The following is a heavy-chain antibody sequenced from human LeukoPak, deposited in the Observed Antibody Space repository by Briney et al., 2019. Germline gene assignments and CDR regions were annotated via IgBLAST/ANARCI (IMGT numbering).Heavy chain of an antibody. CDR2: IKQDGSDK. J-gene: IGHJ5*02. CDR1: GFTLSSYW. CDR3: AGYSRSSGWFDP. Sequence: GGSLRLSCAASGFTLSSYWMSWVRQAPGKGLEWVANIKQDGSDKDYVDSVKGRFTISRDNAKNSLYLQMNSLRAEDTAVYYCAGYSRSSGWFDPWGQGTLVTASS. D-gene: IGHD6-6*01. V-gene: IGHV3-7*01.